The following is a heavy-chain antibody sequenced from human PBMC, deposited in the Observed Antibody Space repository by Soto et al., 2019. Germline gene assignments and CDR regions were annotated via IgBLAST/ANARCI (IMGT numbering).Heavy chain of an antibody. Sequence: GGSLRLSCAASGFTISTYAMTWVRQAPGKGLECVSGVTGSGSQIYYADSVKGRFTISKDNSKNTLYLQMNSLREEDTALYYCAKDAVYRDGLWLMDSWGQGTLVTVSS. CDR3: AKDAVYRDGLWLMDS. CDR2: VTGSGSQI. J-gene: IGHJ5*02. D-gene: IGHD2-21*01. V-gene: IGHV3-23*01. CDR1: GFTISTYA.